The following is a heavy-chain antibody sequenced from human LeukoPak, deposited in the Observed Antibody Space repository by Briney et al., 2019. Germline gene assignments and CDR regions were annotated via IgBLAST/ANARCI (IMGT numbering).Heavy chain of an antibody. J-gene: IGHJ4*02. Sequence: GESLQISCKDSGYSFTSYWIGWVRQMPGKGLEWMGIVYPGDSDTRYRPYFQGQVTISADKSISTAYLQWSSLKASDTAMYYCARSIAVAGTTGFDYWGQGTLVTVSS. V-gene: IGHV5-51*01. D-gene: IGHD6-19*01. CDR3: ARSIAVAGTTGFDY. CDR2: VYPGDSDT. CDR1: GYSFTSYW.